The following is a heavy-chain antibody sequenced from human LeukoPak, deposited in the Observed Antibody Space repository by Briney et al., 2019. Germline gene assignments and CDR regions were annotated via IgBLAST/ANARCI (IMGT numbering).Heavy chain of an antibody. CDR3: ARAYRAVAGKARRFDY. Sequence: PSETLSLTCTVSGGSIGSSSYYWGWIRQPPGKGLNWIGSIYYSGSTYYNPSLKSRVTISVDTSRDQFSLKLSSVTAADTAVYYCARAYRAVAGKARRFDYWGQGTLVTVSS. V-gene: IGHV4-39*07. CDR2: IYYSGST. J-gene: IGHJ4*02. CDR1: GGSIGSSSYY. D-gene: IGHD6-19*01.